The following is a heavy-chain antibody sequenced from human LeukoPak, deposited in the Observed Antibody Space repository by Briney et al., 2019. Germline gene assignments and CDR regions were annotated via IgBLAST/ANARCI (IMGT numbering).Heavy chain of an antibody. V-gene: IGHV4-59*01. J-gene: IGHJ6*02. CDR1: GGSISSYY. Sequence: SETLSLTCTVSGGSISSYYWSWIRQPPGKGLEWIGYIYYSGSTNYNPSLKSRVTISVDTSKNQFSLKLSSVTAADTAVYYCARVGGGLRPYYYYGMDVWGQGTTVTVSS. CDR2: IYYSGST. CDR3: ARVGGGLRPYYYYGMDV. D-gene: IGHD3-16*01.